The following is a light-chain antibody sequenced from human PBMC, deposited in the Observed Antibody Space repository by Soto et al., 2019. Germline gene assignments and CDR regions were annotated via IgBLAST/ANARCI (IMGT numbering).Light chain of an antibody. J-gene: IGKJ1*01. CDR3: QQYHGYSWT. CDR2: GAS. V-gene: IGKV3-20*01. CDR1: QSVSNNY. Sequence: EILLTQSPGTLSLSPGDRATLSCGASQSVSNNYLAWYQQKPGQAPRLLIYGASNRATGIPSRFSGSGSGTEFTLTISSLQPDDFAIYYCQQYHGYSWTFGQGTKVDIK.